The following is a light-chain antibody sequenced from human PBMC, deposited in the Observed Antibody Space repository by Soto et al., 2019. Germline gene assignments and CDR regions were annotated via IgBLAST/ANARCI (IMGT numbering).Light chain of an antibody. CDR2: GAS. Sequence: EIVLTQSPGTLSLSPGERVTLSCRASQSVNNNYLTWYQQKPGQAPRLLIYGASSRATGIPDRFSGSGSGTDCTLTISRLEPEDFAVYYCQQYGTSPFAFGPGTKVDIK. V-gene: IGKV3-20*01. CDR1: QSVNNNY. J-gene: IGKJ3*01. CDR3: QQYGTSPFA.